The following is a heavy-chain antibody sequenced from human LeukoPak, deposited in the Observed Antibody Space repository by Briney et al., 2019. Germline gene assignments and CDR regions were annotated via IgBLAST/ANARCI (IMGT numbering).Heavy chain of an antibody. Sequence: GGSLRLSCAASGFTFSSYAMSWVRQAPGKGLEWVSAISGSGGSTYYADSVKGRFTISRDNSKNTLYLQMNSLKAEDTAVYYCAKDWMAVADSYYFDYWGQGTLVTVSS. J-gene: IGHJ4*02. D-gene: IGHD6-19*01. CDR2: ISGSGGST. CDR3: AKDWMAVADSYYFDY. CDR1: GFTFSSYA. V-gene: IGHV3-23*01.